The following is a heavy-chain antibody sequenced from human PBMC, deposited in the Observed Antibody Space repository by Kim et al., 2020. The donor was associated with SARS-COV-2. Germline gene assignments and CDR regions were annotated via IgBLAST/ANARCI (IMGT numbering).Heavy chain of an antibody. J-gene: IGHJ6*02. CDR2: INHSGST. Sequence: SETLSLTCAVYGGSFSGYYWSWIRQPPGKGLEWIGEINHSGSTNYNPSLKSRVTISVDTSKNQFSLKLSSVTAADTAVYYCARARQRQQLPRPSRGMDVWGQGTTVTVSS. CDR1: GGSFSGYY. CDR3: ARARQRQQLPRPSRGMDV. V-gene: IGHV4-34*01. D-gene: IGHD6-13*01.